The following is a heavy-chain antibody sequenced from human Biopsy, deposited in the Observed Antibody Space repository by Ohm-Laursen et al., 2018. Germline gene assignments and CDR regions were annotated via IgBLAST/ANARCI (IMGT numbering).Heavy chain of an antibody. Sequence: SETLSLTCTASGGSISSDYWSWIRQTPGKGLERIGYIYYSGSTNYNPSLKSRVTISVDTSKNKFSLRLNSVTAADTAVYHCARATNSTGWPYYYFYGMDVWGQGTTVTVSS. J-gene: IGHJ6*02. CDR2: IYYSGST. CDR1: GGSISSDY. D-gene: IGHD2/OR15-2a*01. CDR3: ARATNSTGWPYYYFYGMDV. V-gene: IGHV4-59*01.